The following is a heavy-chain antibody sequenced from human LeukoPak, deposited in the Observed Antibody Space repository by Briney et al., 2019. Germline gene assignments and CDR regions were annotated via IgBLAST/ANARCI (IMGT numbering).Heavy chain of an antibody. J-gene: IGHJ3*02. CDR2: ISSSSTYI. Sequence: GGSLRLSCSAFGFTFSIYSMNWVRQAPGKGLEWVSAISSSSTYIYYADSVKGRFTISRDNAKNSLYLQMNSLRAEDTAVYYCATETGIAVATLGVNGVFDIWGQGTMVSVSS. V-gene: IGHV3-21*01. D-gene: IGHD6-19*01. CDR3: ATETGIAVATLGVNGVFDI. CDR1: GFTFSIYS.